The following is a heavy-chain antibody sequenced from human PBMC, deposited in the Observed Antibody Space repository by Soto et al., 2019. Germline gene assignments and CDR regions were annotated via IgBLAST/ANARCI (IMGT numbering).Heavy chain of an antibody. CDR1: GGSFSGYY. CDR2: INHSGST. Sequence: LSLTCAVYGGSFSGYYWSWIRQPPGKGLEWIGEINHSGSTNYNPSLKSRVTISVDTSKNQFSLKLSSVTAADTAVYYCARGPEVLDGWFDPWGQGTLVTVSS. CDR3: ARGPEVLDGWFDP. J-gene: IGHJ5*02. V-gene: IGHV4-34*01.